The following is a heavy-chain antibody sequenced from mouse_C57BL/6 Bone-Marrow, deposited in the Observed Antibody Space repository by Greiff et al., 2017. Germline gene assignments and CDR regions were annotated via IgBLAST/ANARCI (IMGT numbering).Heavy chain of an antibody. CDR3: ASQPYYDGRDY. Sequence: EVMLVESGGGLVKPGGSLKLSCAASGFTFSSYTMSWVRQTPEKRLEWVATISGGGGNTYYPDSVKGRFTISRDNAKHTLYLQMSSLRSEDAALYYCASQPYYDGRDYWGQGTTLTVSS. J-gene: IGHJ2*01. CDR1: GFTFSSYT. D-gene: IGHD1-1*01. CDR2: ISGGGGNT. V-gene: IGHV5-9*01.